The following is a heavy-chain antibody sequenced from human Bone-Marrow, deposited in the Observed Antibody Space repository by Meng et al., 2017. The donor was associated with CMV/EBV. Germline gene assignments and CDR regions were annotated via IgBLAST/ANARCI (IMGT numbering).Heavy chain of an antibody. J-gene: IGHJ4*02. Sequence: GSLRLSCSVSGGSMSGSSYYWAWIRQPPGKGLEWIGSIYYTGYTYYNPSLKTRVTMSVDTSKKQFSLNVTSLTASDTAVYYCARQVTGTQEMFDSWGQGTLVTVYS. CDR3: ARQVTGTQEMFDS. CDR2: IYYTGYT. CDR1: GGSMSGSSYY. D-gene: IGHD1/OR15-1a*01. V-gene: IGHV4-39*01.